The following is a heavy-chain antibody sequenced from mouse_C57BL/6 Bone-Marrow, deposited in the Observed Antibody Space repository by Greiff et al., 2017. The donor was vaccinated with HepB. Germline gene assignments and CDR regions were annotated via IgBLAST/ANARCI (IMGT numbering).Heavy chain of an antibody. V-gene: IGHV5-9-1*02. CDR2: ISSGGDYI. CDR3: TKVLAAFDV. Sequence: EVQVVESGEGLVKPGGSLKLSCAASGFTFSSYAMSWVRQTPEKRLEWVAYISSGGDYIYYTDTVKGRFTISRDNARNTLYLQMSSLKSEDTAMYYCTKVLAAFDVWGTGTTVTVSS. CDR1: GFTFSSYA. J-gene: IGHJ1*03. D-gene: IGHD1-3*01.